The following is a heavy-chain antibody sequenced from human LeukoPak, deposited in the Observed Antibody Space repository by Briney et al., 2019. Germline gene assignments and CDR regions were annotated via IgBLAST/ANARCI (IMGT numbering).Heavy chain of an antibody. J-gene: IGHJ4*02. Sequence: GGSLRLSCEASGFTFGNYAMNWVRQAPGKGLEWVSVIYSGGSTYYADSVKGRFTISRDNSKNTLYLQMNSLRAEDTAVYYCARAVHYYDSSGYFSVGPDYWGQGTLVTVSS. CDR3: ARAVHYYDSSGYFSVGPDY. D-gene: IGHD3-22*01. CDR1: GFTFGNYA. V-gene: IGHV3-53*01. CDR2: IYSGGST.